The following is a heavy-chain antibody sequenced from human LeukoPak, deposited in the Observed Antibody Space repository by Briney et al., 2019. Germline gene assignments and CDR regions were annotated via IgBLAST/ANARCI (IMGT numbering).Heavy chain of an antibody. CDR1: GGSISSGSYY. V-gene: IGHV4-39*02. Sequence: SETLSLTCTVSGGSISSGSYYWGWIRQPPGKGLEWVGSVYYTGSTFYNPSLKSRVTTSVDTSKNHFSLNLSSVTAADTAVYYCARHRGRYYDSGSYYYFDYWGQGTLVTVSS. D-gene: IGHD3-10*01. CDR2: VYYTGST. CDR3: ARHRGRYYDSGSYYYFDY. J-gene: IGHJ4*02.